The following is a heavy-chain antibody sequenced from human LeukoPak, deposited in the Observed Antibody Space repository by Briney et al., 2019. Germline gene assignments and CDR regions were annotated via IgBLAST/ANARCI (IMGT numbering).Heavy chain of an antibody. CDR1: GFTLSSYW. J-gene: IGHJ5*02. CDR2: INTVGSIT. Sequence: GGSLRLSCAASGFTLSSYWMHWVCQAPRRGLVWVSRINTVGSITTYADSVKGRFTISRDNAKNTVYLQMSSLRVEDTAVYYCASRPLVQRYCSSSNCPRMPWFHPGGQGPLVTAPS. CDR3: ASRPLVQRYCSSSNCPRMPWFHP. D-gene: IGHD2-2*01. V-gene: IGHV3-74*01.